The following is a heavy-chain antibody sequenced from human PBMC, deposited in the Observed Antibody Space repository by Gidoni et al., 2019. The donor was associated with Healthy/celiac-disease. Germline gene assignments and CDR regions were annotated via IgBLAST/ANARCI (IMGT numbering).Heavy chain of an antibody. D-gene: IGHD3-22*01. CDR3: ARDPTYYYDSSGDYFDY. J-gene: IGHJ4*02. Sequence: QVQLVASGGGVVQPGRSLRLSCAASGFTFSSHAMHWVRQAPGKGLEWVAVISYDGSNKYYADSVKGRFTISRDNSKNTLYLQMNSLRAEDTAVYYCARDPTYYYDSSGDYFDYWGQGTLVTVSS. CDR1: GFTFSSHA. CDR2: ISYDGSNK. V-gene: IGHV3-30-3*01.